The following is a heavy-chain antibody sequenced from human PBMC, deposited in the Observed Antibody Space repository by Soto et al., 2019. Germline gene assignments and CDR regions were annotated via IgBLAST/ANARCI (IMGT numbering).Heavy chain of an antibody. Sequence: QVQLVQSGAEVKKPGSAGKVSCKDSGGTFSTYSMFWVRQAPGQELEWMGRITPMLGIANYAQKFQGRVTITADKSTGTAYMELSSLRSEDTALYYCTIGSWSGEVFDIWGQGTMVTVSS. D-gene: IGHD2-21*01. CDR1: GGTFSTYS. V-gene: IGHV1-69*02. CDR3: TIGSWSGEVFDI. CDR2: ITPMLGIA. J-gene: IGHJ3*02.